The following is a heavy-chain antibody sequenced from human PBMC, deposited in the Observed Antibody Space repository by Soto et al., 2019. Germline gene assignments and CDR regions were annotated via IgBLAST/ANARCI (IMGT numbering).Heavy chain of an antibody. CDR1: GFTFSSYA. CDR3: AREGDGFDDAFDI. Sequence: QVQLVESGGGVVQPGRSLRLSCAASGFTFSSYAMHWVRQAPGKGLEWVAVISYDGSNKYYADSVKGRFTISRDNSKNTLYRQMNSLRAEDTAVYYCAREGDGFDDAFDIWGQGTMVTVSS. V-gene: IGHV3-30-3*01. D-gene: IGHD5-12*01. J-gene: IGHJ3*02. CDR2: ISYDGSNK.